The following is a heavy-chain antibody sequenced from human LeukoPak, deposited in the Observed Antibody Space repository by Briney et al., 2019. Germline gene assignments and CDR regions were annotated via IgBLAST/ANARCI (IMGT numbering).Heavy chain of an antibody. V-gene: IGHV3-21*01. J-gene: IGHJ4*02. CDR1: GFSFSSDS. CDR3: ARDHDGSGSYSSYFDY. Sequence: GGSLRLSCADSGFSFSSDSMNWVRQAPGKGLEWVSYISSSSSYIYYADSVKGRFTISRDNAKNSLYLQMNSLRAEDTAVYYCARDHDGSGSYSSYFDYWGQGTLVTVAS. D-gene: IGHD3-10*01. CDR2: ISSSSSYI.